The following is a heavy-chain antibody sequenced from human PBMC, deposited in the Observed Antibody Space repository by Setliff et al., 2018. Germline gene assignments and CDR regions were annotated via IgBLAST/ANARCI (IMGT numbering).Heavy chain of an antibody. CDR3: ARDRHYYYMDV. CDR1: GGSISSGAYY. Sequence: SSETLSLTCTVSGGSISSGAYYWNWIRQHPGKGLEWIGYIYYSGSTYYNPSLKSRITISVDTSKNQFSLKLSSVTAADTAVYYCARDRHYYYMDVWGKGTTVTVSS. V-gene: IGHV4-31*03. J-gene: IGHJ6*03. CDR2: IYYSGST.